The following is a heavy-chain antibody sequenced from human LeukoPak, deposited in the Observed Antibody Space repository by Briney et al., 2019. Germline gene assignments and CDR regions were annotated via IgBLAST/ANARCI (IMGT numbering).Heavy chain of an antibody. J-gene: IGHJ3*02. CDR1: GGTFSSYA. CDR2: IIPIFGTA. D-gene: IGHD5-24*01. V-gene: IGHV1-69*06. CDR3: ARGGDGYNYEAFDI. Sequence: SVKVSCKASGGTFSSYAISWVRQAPGQGLEWMGGIIPIFGTANYAQKFQGRVTITADKSTSTAYMELSSLRSEDTAVYYCARGGDGYNYEAFDIWGQGTMVTVSS.